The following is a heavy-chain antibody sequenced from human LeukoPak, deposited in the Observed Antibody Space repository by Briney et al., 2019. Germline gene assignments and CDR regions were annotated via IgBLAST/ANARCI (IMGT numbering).Heavy chain of an antibody. Sequence: GGSLRLSCAASGFTFSSYSMNWVRQAPGKGLEWVSYISSSSSTIYYADSVKGRFTISRGNAKNSLYLQMNSLRAEDTAVYYCARESVNYYYYMDVWGKGTTVTVSS. CDR3: ARESVNYYYYMDV. V-gene: IGHV3-48*01. CDR1: GFTFSSYS. CDR2: ISSSSSTI. J-gene: IGHJ6*03. D-gene: IGHD3-3*01.